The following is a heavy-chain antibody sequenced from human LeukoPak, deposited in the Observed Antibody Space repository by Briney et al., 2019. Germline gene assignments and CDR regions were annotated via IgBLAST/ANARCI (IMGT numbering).Heavy chain of an antibody. J-gene: IGHJ5*02. CDR1: GGSISSPY. Sequence: SETLSLTCTVSGGSISSPYWSWIRQPPGKGLEWIGYINYSGSTNYNPSLRSRVTISVDTSKNQFSLKLSSVTAADTAVYYCARGTYSSSWYWFDPWGQGTLVTVSS. V-gene: IGHV4-59*11. CDR3: ARGTYSSSWYWFDP. CDR2: INYSGST. D-gene: IGHD6-13*01.